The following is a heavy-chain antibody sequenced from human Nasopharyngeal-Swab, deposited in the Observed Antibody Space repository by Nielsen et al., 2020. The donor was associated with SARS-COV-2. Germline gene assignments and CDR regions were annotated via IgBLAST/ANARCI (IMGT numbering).Heavy chain of an antibody. Sequence: GSLRLSCTVSGGSISSSSYYWGWIRQPPGKGLGWIGSIYYSGSTYYNPSLKSRVTISVDTSKNQFSLKLSSVTAADTAVYYCAREIITIFGVVIPNWFDPWGQGTLVTVSS. CDR1: GGSISSSSYY. D-gene: IGHD3-3*01. CDR3: AREIITIFGVVIPNWFDP. V-gene: IGHV4-39*02. CDR2: IYYSGST. J-gene: IGHJ5*02.